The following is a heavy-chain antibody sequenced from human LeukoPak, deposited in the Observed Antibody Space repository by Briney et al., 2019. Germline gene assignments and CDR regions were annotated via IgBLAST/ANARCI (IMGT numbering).Heavy chain of an antibody. D-gene: IGHD6-13*01. J-gene: IGHJ3*02. CDR1: GFTFSSYS. Sequence: GSLRLSCAASGFTFSSYSMNWVRQAPGKGLEWVSSISSSSSYIYYADSVKGRFTISRDNAKNSLYLQMSSLRAEDTAVYYCARVHSHYAFDIWGQGTMVTVSS. V-gene: IGHV3-21*01. CDR3: ARVHSHYAFDI. CDR2: ISSSSSYI.